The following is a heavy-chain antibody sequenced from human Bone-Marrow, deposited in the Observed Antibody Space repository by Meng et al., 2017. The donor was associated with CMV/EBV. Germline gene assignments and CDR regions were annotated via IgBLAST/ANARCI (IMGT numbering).Heavy chain of an antibody. CDR1: GFTFSSYA. D-gene: IGHD2-2*02. J-gene: IGHJ1*01. CDR2: ISYDGSNK. CDR3: ARDRPSLLYLAEYFQH. Sequence: GESLKISCAASGFTFSSYAMHWVRQAPGKGLEWVAVISYDGSNKYYADSVKGRFTISRDNSKNTLYLQMNSLRAEDTAVYYCARDRPSLLYLAEYFQHWGQGTRVTVSS. V-gene: IGHV3-30*04.